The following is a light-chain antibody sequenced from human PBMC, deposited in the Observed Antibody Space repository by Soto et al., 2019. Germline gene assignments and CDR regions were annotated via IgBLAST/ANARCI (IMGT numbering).Light chain of an antibody. CDR1: QYIHNY. J-gene: IGKJ1*01. CDR2: EAG. V-gene: IGKV1-5*03. CDR3: QQSNNYPWT. Sequence: DIQMTQSPSTLSASVGDRVTITCRASQYIHNYLAWYQQKPCEAPKLLIYEAGNLESGVPSRFSGSGTGTGFTRTISTLQPDDFATYYCQQSNNYPWTFGQGTRVEI.